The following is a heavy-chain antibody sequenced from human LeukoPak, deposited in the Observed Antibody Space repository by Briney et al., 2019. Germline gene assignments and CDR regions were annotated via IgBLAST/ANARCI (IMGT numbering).Heavy chain of an antibody. D-gene: IGHD7-27*01. V-gene: IGHV1-8*01. Sequence: ASVKVSCKASGYTFTSYDINWVRQATGQGLEWLGWMSASSGNTGYAQKFQGRVSMTRATSISTAYLELSSLRSEDSAVYYCVRTPPNWGADFWGQGTLVTVSS. CDR2: MSASSGNT. J-gene: IGHJ4*02. CDR1: GYTFTSYD. CDR3: VRTPPNWGADF.